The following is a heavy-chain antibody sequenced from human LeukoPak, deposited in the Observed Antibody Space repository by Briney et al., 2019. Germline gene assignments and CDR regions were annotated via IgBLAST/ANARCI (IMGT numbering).Heavy chain of an antibody. D-gene: IGHD2-15*01. CDR2: IGSSGGRT. Sequence: GGSLRLSCAASGFTFSSYAMSWVRQAPGKGLEWVSTIGSSGGRTYYADSVKGRFTISRDNSKNTLDLQMNSLRAEDTAVYYCARDRCSGGSCDSGAEYYQHWGQGTLVTVSS. J-gene: IGHJ1*01. V-gene: IGHV3-23*01. CDR1: GFTFSSYA. CDR3: ARDRCSGGSCDSGAEYYQH.